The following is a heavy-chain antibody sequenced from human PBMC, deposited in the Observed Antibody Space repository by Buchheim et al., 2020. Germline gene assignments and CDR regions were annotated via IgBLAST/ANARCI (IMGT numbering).Heavy chain of an antibody. CDR2: INHSGST. J-gene: IGHJ6*02. V-gene: IGHV4-34*01. CDR1: GGSFSGYY. Sequence: QVQLQQWGAGLLKPSETLSLTCAVYGGSFSGYYWSWIRQPPGKGLVWIGEINHSGSTNYNPSLKSRVTISVDTSKNQFSLKLSSVTAADTAVYYCARAKIFGYYYYGMDVWGQGTT. D-gene: IGHD2/OR15-2a*01. CDR3: ARAKIFGYYYYGMDV.